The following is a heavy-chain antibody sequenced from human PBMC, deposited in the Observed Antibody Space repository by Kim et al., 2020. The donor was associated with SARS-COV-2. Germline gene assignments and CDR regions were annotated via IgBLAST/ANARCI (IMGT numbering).Heavy chain of an antibody. D-gene: IGHD6-13*01. CDR2: INHSGST. J-gene: IGHJ6*02. CDR1: GGSFSGYY. V-gene: IGHV4-34*01. CDR3: ARGFPSSSFYYYYYYGMDV. Sequence: SQTLSLTCAVYGGSFSGYYWSWIRQPPGKGLEWIGEINHSGSTNYNPSLKSRVTISVDTSKNQSSLKLSSVTAADTAVYYCARGFPSSSFYYYYYYGMDVWGQGTTVTVSS.